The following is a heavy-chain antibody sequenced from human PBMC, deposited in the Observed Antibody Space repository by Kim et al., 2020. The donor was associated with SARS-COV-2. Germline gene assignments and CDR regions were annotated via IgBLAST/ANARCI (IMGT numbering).Heavy chain of an antibody. V-gene: IGHV4-34*01. D-gene: IGHD5-18*01. Sequence: SETLSLTCAVYGGSFSGYYWSWIRQPPGKGLEWIGEINHSGSTNYNPSLKSRVTISVDTSKNQFSLKLSSVTAADTAVYYCASDRGYSYGHSDTPVCNY. CDR3: ASDRGYSYGHSDTPVCNY. CDR2: INHSGST. CDR1: GGSFSGYY. J-gene: IGHJ4*01.